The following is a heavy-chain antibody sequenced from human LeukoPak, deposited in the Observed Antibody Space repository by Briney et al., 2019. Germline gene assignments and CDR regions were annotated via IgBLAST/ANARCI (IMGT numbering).Heavy chain of an antibody. V-gene: IGHV1-69*04. J-gene: IGHJ5*02. D-gene: IGHD5-12*01. Sequence: SVKVSCKAFGAXLNIGHAFIWARQAPGQGLQWMGRIIPFLGEVNYAQNFQGRVSFTADKSTATMYMEMKSLRLDDTAIYYCSPCGHAYDWFGPWGQGTLVTVSS. CDR2: IIPFLGEV. CDR3: SPCGHAYDWFGP. CDR1: GAXLNIGHA.